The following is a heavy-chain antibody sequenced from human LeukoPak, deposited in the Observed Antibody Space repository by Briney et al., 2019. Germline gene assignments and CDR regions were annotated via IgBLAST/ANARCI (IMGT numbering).Heavy chain of an antibody. D-gene: IGHD3-10*02. V-gene: IGHV3-74*01. J-gene: IGHJ6*04. Sequence: GGSVRLSCAASGFTFNTYWMYWVRQAPGKGLVWVSRINGDGTSRDYAASVEGRFTMSRDNAKNSLYLQMNSLRAEDTAVYYCAELGITMIGGVWGKGTTVTISS. CDR2: INGDGTSR. CDR3: AELGITMIGGV. CDR1: GFTFNTYW.